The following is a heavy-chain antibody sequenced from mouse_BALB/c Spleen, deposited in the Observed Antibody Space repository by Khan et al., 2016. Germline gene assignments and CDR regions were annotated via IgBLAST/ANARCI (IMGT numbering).Heavy chain of an antibody. D-gene: IGHD1-2*01. Sequence: EVELVESGGGLVKPGGSLKLSCAASGFTFSSYAMSWVRQSPEKRLEWVAEISSGGSYTYYPDTVTGRFTISRDNAKHILYLEMSSLRSYDTAVYYCARLTTAYLGYWGQGTTLTVSS. V-gene: IGHV5-9-4*01. J-gene: IGHJ2*01. CDR1: GFTFSSYA. CDR2: ISSGGSYT. CDR3: ARLTTAYLGY.